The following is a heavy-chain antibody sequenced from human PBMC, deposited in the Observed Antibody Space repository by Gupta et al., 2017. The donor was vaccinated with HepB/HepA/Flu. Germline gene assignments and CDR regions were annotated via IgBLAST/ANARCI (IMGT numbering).Heavy chain of an antibody. D-gene: IGHD7-27*01. J-gene: IGHJ6*03. Sequence: QVQLVQSGAEVKKPGSSVKVSCKASGGTFSSYAISWVRQAPGQGLEWMGGIVPIFGTANYAQKFQGRVTITADESTSTAYMELSSLRSEDTAVYYCARALFPGVPGNYYYYMDVWGKGTTVTVSS. V-gene: IGHV1-69*01. CDR3: ARALFPGVPGNYYYYMDV. CDR2: IVPIFGTA. CDR1: GGTFSSYA.